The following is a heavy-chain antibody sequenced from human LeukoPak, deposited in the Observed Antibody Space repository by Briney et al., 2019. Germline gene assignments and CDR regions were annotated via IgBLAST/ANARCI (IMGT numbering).Heavy chain of an antibody. Sequence: NPSETLSLTCAVYGGSFSGYYWSWIRQPPGKGLEWIGEINHSGSTNYNPSLKSRVTISADTSKNQFSLKLSSVTAADTAVYYCASRYCSSTSCYHYYYYGMDVWGKGTTVTVSS. D-gene: IGHD2-2*01. CDR2: INHSGST. J-gene: IGHJ6*04. V-gene: IGHV4-34*01. CDR1: GGSFSGYY. CDR3: ASRYCSSTSCYHYYYYGMDV.